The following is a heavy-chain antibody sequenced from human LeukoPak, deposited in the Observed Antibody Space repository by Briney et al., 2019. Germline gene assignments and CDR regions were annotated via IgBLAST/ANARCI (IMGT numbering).Heavy chain of an antibody. J-gene: IGHJ4*02. Sequence: PSETLSLTCAVYGGSFSGYYWSWIRQPPGKGLEWIGETNHSGSTNYNPSLKSRVTISVDTSKNQFSLKLSSVTAADTAVYYCASGDSSGTFDYWGQGTLVTVSS. CDR2: TNHSGST. V-gene: IGHV4-34*01. CDR1: GGSFSGYY. D-gene: IGHD6-19*01. CDR3: ASGDSSGTFDY.